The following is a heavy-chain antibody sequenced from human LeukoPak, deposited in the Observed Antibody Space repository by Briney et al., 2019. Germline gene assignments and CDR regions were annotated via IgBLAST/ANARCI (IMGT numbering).Heavy chain of an antibody. V-gene: IGHV3-23*01. Sequence: GGSLRLSCAASGFTFSSYAMSWVRQAPGKGLEWVSAISGSGGGTYYADSVKGRFTISRDNSKNTLYLQMNSLRAEDTAVYYCAKALLLLWFGESAYFDYWGQGTLVTVSS. J-gene: IGHJ4*02. D-gene: IGHD3-10*01. CDR1: GFTFSSYA. CDR3: AKALLLLWFGESAYFDY. CDR2: ISGSGGGT.